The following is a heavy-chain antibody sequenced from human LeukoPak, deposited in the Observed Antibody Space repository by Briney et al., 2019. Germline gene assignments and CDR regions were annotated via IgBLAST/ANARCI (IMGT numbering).Heavy chain of an antibody. D-gene: IGHD3-22*01. V-gene: IGHV3-48*03. J-gene: IGHJ4*02. CDR2: ISSSGSTI. CDR3: ARVPTRAVLFWDSSGYYYVSRTYYFDY. Sequence: PGGSLRLSCAASGFTFSSYEMNWVRQAAGKGLEWVGYISSSGSTIYYADSVKGRFTISRDNAKNSLYLKMNSLRAEDRAVYYCARVPTRAVLFWDSSGYYYVSRTYYFDYWGQGTLVTVSS. CDR1: GFTFSSYE.